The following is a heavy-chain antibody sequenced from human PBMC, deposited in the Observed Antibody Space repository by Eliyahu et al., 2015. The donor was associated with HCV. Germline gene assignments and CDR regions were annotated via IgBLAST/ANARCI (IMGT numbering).Heavy chain of an antibody. J-gene: IGHJ6*02. CDR3: ARVRCSSTSCPYYYYGMDV. V-gene: IGHV3-48*01. CDR1: GFTFSSYX. CDR2: ISSSSSTI. Sequence: EVQLVESGGGLVQPGGSLRLSCAASGFTFSSYXXSWVRQAPGKGLEWVSYISSSSSTIYYADSVKGRFTISRDNAKNSLYLQMNSLRAEDTAVYYCARVRCSSTSCPYYYYGMDVWGQGTTVTVSS. D-gene: IGHD2-2*01.